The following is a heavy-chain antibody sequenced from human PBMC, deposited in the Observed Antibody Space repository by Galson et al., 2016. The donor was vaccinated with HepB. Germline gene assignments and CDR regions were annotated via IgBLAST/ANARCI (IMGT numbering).Heavy chain of an antibody. J-gene: IGHJ4*02. Sequence: SLRLSCAASGFTFSSYGMHWVRQAPGQGLEWVAVLSYDGSNKYYADSVKGRFTISRDNSKNTLYLQMNSLRAEDTAVYYCAKWGGSGYDWARLDYWGQGTLVTVSS. D-gene: IGHD5-12*01. CDR2: LSYDGSNK. CDR3: AKWGGSGYDWARLDY. V-gene: IGHV3-30*18. CDR1: GFTFSSYG.